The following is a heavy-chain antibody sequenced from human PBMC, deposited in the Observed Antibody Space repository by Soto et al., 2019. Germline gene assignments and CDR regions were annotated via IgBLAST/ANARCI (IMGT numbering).Heavy chain of an antibody. CDR1: GFSLSTSGVG. CDR3: APKGALGYSYETIDY. Sequence: QITLKESGPTLVKPTQTLTLTCTFSGFSLSTSGVGVGWIRQPPGKALEWLALIYWDDDKRYSPSLKSRLTIXXDXSXXQVVLTMTNMDPVDTATYYCAPKGALGYSYETIDYWGQGTLVTVSS. CDR2: IYWDDDK. D-gene: IGHD5-18*01. V-gene: IGHV2-5*02. J-gene: IGHJ4*02.